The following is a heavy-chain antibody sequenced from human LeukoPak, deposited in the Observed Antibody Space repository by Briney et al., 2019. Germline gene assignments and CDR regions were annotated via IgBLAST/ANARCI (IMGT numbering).Heavy chain of an antibody. CDR1: GFTFSSYA. J-gene: IGHJ4*02. Sequence: PGGSLRLSCAASGFTFSSYAMSWVRQAPGKGLEWVSAISGSGGSTYYADSVKGRFTISRDNSKNTLYLQMNSLRAEDTAVYYCARHSGLLVVVEGYFDYWGQGTLVTFSS. V-gene: IGHV3-23*01. CDR2: ISGSGGST. CDR3: ARHSGLLVVVEGYFDY. D-gene: IGHD2-15*01.